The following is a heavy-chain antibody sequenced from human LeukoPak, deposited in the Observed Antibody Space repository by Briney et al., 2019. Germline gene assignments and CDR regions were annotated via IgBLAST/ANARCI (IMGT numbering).Heavy chain of an antibody. J-gene: IGHJ4*02. D-gene: IGHD1-7*01. Sequence: PGGSLRLSCAASGFTFSSYWMPWVRQGPGKGLVWVSRINSDGSSARYADSVKGRFTISRDNAKNTLYLQMNSLRAEDTAVYYCAREDNWNYGLDYWGQGTLVTVSS. V-gene: IGHV3-74*01. CDR1: GFTFSSYW. CDR3: AREDNWNYGLDY. CDR2: INSDGSSA.